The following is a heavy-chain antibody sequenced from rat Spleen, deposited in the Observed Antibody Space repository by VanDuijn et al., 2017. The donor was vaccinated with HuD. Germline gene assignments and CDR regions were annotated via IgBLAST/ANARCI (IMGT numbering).Heavy chain of an antibody. V-gene: IGHV5-19*01. J-gene: IGHJ4*01. CDR1: GFTFSNYG. CDR2: ISPSGGTT. CDR3: ARHEWYDGYSFMDA. Sequence: EVQLVESGGDLVQPGRSLKLSCAASGFTFSNYGIHWIRQAPTKGLEWVASISPSGGTTYYRDSVKGRFTISRDNAKSTLYLQMNSLRSEDTATYYCARHEWYDGYSFMDAWGQGASVTVSS. D-gene: IGHD1-12*03.